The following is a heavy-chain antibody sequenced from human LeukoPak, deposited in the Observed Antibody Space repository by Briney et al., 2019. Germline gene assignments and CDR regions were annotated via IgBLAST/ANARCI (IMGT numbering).Heavy chain of an antibody. CDR1: GGSISSYY. Sequence: SETLSLTCTVSGGSISSYYWSWIRQPPGKGLEWIGEINHSGSTNYNPSLKSRVTISVDTSKNQFSLKLSSVTAADTAVYYCAKAVGGGWYAYFDYWGQGTLVTVSS. CDR3: AKAVGGGWYAYFDY. V-gene: IGHV4-34*01. J-gene: IGHJ4*02. CDR2: INHSGST. D-gene: IGHD6-19*01.